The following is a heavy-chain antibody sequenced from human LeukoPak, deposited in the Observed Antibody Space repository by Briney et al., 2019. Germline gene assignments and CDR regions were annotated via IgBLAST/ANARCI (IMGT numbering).Heavy chain of an antibody. D-gene: IGHD2-15*01. V-gene: IGHV4-39*01. J-gene: IGHJ3*02. CDR3: ARHEKGIVVVVALTAFDI. CDR2: IYYSGRT. CDR1: GGTISSSSYN. Sequence: SETLCLTCAASGGTISSSSYNWGWIRQPPGKGLEWIGSIYYSGRTYYNPSLKSRVTISVDTSKNQFSLKLSSVTAADTAVYYRARHEKGIVVVVALTAFDIWGQGTMVTVSS.